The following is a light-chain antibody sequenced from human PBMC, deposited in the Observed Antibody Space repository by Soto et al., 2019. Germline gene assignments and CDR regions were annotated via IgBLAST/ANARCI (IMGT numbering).Light chain of an antibody. CDR3: QQYGNSPAIT. J-gene: IGKJ5*01. CDR2: AAS. Sequence: DIVFSQSPCTLSLSPGERATLSCRASQSVSASYLAWYQQKPGQAPRLLIYAASSRATGIPDRFSGSGSGTDFTLTVSRLEPEDFAVYYCQQYGNSPAITFGQGTLLAI. V-gene: IGKV3-20*01. CDR1: QSVSASY.